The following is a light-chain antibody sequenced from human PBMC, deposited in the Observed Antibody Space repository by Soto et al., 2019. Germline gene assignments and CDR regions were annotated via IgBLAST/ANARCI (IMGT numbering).Light chain of an antibody. CDR2: EVN. J-gene: IGLJ1*01. Sequence: QSVLSQPASMSGSPGQSITIPCTGASSDIGLYNYVSWYQHHPGKAPKLLISEVNVRPSGLSDRFSASKAGNTASLTISGLQPEDEAYYYCSSLSTTSTTIVFGTGTRSQS. CDR1: SSDIGLYNY. CDR3: SSLSTTSTTIV. V-gene: IGLV2-14*01.